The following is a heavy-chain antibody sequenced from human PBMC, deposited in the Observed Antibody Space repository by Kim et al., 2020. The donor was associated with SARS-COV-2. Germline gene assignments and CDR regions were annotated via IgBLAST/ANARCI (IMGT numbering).Heavy chain of an antibody. CDR2: VYHSGTT. Sequence: SETLSLTCTVSGDSISSSFNYWGWIRQPPGKGLEWIGSVYHSGTTYDSPSLKSRVTVSVDTSKNEFSLKVTSVTAADTAVYFCARLPHDSSGYVDCWGQGILLTVSS. D-gene: IGHD3-22*01. CDR3: ARLPHDSSGYVDC. V-gene: IGHV4-39*01. CDR1: GDSISSSFNY. J-gene: IGHJ4*02.